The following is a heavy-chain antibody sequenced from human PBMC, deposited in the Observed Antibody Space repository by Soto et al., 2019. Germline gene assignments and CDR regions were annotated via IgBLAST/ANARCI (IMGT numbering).Heavy chain of an antibody. CDR3: VRDLQLWFLDY. CDR1: GTSFGTYY. Sequence: SETLSLTCAVSGTSFGTYYWSWIRQPPGKGLEWIGYIFYSGHLKYNPSLKSRLTISVDPPKNQISLRLTSVTAADTAVYYCVRDLQLWFLDYWGQGTLVTVSS. V-gene: IGHV4-59*01. CDR2: IFYSGHL. D-gene: IGHD5-18*01. J-gene: IGHJ4*02.